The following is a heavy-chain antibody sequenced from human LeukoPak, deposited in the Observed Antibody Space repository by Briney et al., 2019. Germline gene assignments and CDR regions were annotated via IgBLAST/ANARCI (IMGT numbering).Heavy chain of an antibody. CDR1: GFTFSSYG. CDR3: ATDPSYYYGSHGMDV. J-gene: IGHJ6*02. Sequence: GGSLRLSCAASGFTFSSYGMHWVRQAPGKGLEWVAVIWYDGSNKYYADSVKGRFTISRDNSKNTLYLQMNSLRAEDTAVYYCATDPSYYYGSHGMDVWGQGTTVTVSS. CDR2: IWYDGSNK. D-gene: IGHD3-10*01. V-gene: IGHV3-33*01.